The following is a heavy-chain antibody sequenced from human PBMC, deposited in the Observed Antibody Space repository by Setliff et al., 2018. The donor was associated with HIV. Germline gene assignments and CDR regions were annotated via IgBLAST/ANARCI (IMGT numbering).Heavy chain of an antibody. Sequence: GGSLRLSCAASGFTFSSYSMNWVRQAPGKGLEWVSYISSSSSTIYYADSVKGRFTISRDNAKNSLYLQMNSLRAEDTAVYYCARTSRVNFWSGYYDYWGQGTLVTVSS. CDR3: ARTSRVNFWSGYYDY. V-gene: IGHV3-48*04. D-gene: IGHD3-3*01. J-gene: IGHJ4*02. CDR1: GFTFSSYS. CDR2: ISSSSSTI.